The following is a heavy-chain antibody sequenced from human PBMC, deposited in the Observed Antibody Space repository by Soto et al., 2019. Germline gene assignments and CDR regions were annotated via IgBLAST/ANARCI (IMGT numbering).Heavy chain of an antibody. Sequence: EVQLLESGGGLVQPGGSLRLSCAASGFTFSSYAMSWVRQAPGKGLEWVSAISGSGGSTYYADSVKGRFTISRDNSKNTLYLQMNSLRAEDTAVYYCAKSEAVPDAIVVDAFDIWGQGTMVTVSS. CDR3: AKSEAVPDAIVVDAFDI. D-gene: IGHD2-2*01. V-gene: IGHV3-23*01. CDR2: ISGSGGST. J-gene: IGHJ3*02. CDR1: GFTFSSYA.